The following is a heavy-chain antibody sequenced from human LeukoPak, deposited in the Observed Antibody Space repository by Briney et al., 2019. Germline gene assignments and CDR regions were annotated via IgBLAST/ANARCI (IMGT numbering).Heavy chain of an antibody. CDR3: AKPSPYDSSGYYYADY. V-gene: IGHV3-30*02. CDR2: IRYDGSNK. Sequence: GGSLRLSCAASGFTFSSYGMHWVRQAPGKGLEWVAFIRYDGSNKYYADSVKGRFTISRDNSKNTLYLQMNSLRAEDTAVYYCAKPSPYDSSGYYYADYWGQGTLVTVSS. D-gene: IGHD3-22*01. CDR1: GFTFSSYG. J-gene: IGHJ4*02.